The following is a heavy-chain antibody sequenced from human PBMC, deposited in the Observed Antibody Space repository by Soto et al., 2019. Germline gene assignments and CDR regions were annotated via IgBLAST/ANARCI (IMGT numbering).Heavy chain of an antibody. CDR3: AREGGSFGAFDI. CDR1: GYTFTNYY. J-gene: IGHJ3*02. V-gene: IGHV1-46*01. D-gene: IGHD3-3*01. CDR2: INPSGGST. Sequence: QVQLVQSGAEVKKPGASVKVSCKASGYTFTNYYMHWVRQAPGQGLELMGIINPSGGSTSYAQKFQGRVTMTRDTSTSTVYMELSSLRSEDTAVYYCAREGGSFGAFDIWGQGTMVTVSS.